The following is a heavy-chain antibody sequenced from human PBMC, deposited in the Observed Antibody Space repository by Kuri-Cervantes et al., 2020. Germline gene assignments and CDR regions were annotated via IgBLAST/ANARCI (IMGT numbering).Heavy chain of an antibody. J-gene: IGHJ4*02. CDR1: GVAFNNYA. CDR3: ARDKSD. CDR2: INEDGSDK. Sequence: GESLKISCAASGVAFNNYAMSWVRQAPGKGLEWVANINEDGSDKYYVGSVKGRFTISRDNAKNSLYLQMNSLRAEDTAVYYCARDKSDWGQGTLVTVSS. V-gene: IGHV3-7*01.